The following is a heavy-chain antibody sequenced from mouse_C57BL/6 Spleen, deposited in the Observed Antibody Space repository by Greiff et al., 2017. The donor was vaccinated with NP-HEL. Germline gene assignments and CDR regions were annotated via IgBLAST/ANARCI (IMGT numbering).Heavy chain of an antibody. J-gene: IGHJ2*01. CDR2: IDPSDSYT. CDR3: ASQLTGTYYFDY. V-gene: IGHV1-50*01. Sequence: QVQLQQPGAELVKPGASVKLSCKASGYTFTSYWMQWVKQRPGQGLEWIGEIDPSDSYTNYNQKFKGKATLTVDTSSSTAYMQLSSLTSEDSAVYYCASQLTGTYYFDYWGQGTTLTVSS. CDR1: GYTFTSYW. D-gene: IGHD4-1*01.